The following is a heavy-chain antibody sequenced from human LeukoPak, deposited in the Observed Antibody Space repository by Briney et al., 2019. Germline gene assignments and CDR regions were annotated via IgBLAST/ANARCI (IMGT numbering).Heavy chain of an antibody. CDR1: GFTFSSYA. CDR3: ATAGADFWSGSDY. V-gene: IGHV3-23*01. D-gene: IGHD3-3*01. CDR2: ISGSGGDT. Sequence: GGSLRLSCAASGFTFSSYAMTWVRQAPGKGLEWGSAISGSGGDTYYADSVKGRFTISRDNSKNTLYLQMNSLRAEDTAVYYCATAGADFWSGSDYWGQGTLVTVSS. J-gene: IGHJ4*02.